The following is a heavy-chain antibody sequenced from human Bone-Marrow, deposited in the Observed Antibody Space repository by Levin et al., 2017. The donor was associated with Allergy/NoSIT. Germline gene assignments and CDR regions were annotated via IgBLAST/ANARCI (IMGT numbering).Heavy chain of an antibody. CDR2: IYSSGST. V-gene: IGHV3-53*01. CDR3: AREPRTYYFGMDV. J-gene: IGHJ6*02. CDR1: GFTVSSNY. Sequence: RGESLKISCAASGFTVSSNYMNWVRQAPGKGLEWVSIIYSSGSTYYADSVKGRFTISRDNSKNTVYLQMNSLRAEDTALYYCAREPRTYYFGMDVWGQGTTVTVSS.